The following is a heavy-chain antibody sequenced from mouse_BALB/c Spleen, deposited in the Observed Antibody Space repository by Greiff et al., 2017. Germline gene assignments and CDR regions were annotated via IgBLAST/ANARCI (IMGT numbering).Heavy chain of an antibody. V-gene: IGHV2-4-1*01. CDR1: GFSLTSYG. CDR2: IWRGGST. CDR3: ARNKDYGYTAMDY. J-gene: IGHJ4*01. D-gene: IGHD1-2*01. Sequence: QVQLQQSGPGLVQPSQSLSITCTVSGFSLTSYGVHWVRQSPGKGLEWLGVIWRGGSTDYNAAFISRLSISKDNSKSQVFFKMNSLQADDTAIYYCARNKDYGYTAMDYWGQGTSVTVSS.